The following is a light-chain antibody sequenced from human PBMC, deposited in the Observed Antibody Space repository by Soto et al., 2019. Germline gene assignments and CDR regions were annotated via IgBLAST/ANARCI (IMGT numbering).Light chain of an antibody. CDR2: AAS. J-gene: IGKJ1*01. V-gene: IGKV1-27*01. CDR1: QGISNY. CDR3: LQDINYPWT. Sequence: DIQMTQSPSSLSASVGDRVTITCRASQGISNYLACYQQKPGKVPKLLIYAASTLQSGVPSRFSGSGSGTDFTLAISSLQPEDSATYYCLQDINYPWTFGQGTKVDI.